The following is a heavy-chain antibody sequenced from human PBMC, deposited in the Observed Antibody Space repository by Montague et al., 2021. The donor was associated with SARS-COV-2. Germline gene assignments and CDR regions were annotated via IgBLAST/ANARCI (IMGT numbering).Heavy chain of an antibody. D-gene: IGHD2-15*01. V-gene: IGHV6-1*01. CDR1: GDSVSTNSGT. J-gene: IGHJ4*02. CDR2: TYYRSGWYS. Sequence: CAISGDSVSTNSGTWNWVRLSPSRGLEWLGRTYYRSGWYSDYSVSVKSRISINPDTSKNQFSLQLNSVTPEDTAVYYCARAERESCGDGNCYQYFFNYWGQGTLVTVSS. CDR3: ARAERESCGDGNCYQYFFNY.